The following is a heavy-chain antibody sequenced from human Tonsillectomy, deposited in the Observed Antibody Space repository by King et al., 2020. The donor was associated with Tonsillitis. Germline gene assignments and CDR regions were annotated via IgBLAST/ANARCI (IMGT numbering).Heavy chain of an antibody. Sequence: VQLVESGGGVVQPGRSLRLSCAASGFTFSSYGMHWVRQAPGKGLEWVAVISYDGSSKYYADSVKGRFTISRDNSKNTLYLQMNSLRAEDTAVYYCAKGLSQLYDYYYMDVWGIGTTVTVSS. CDR1: GFTFSSYG. D-gene: IGHD2/OR15-2a*01. V-gene: IGHV3-30*18. CDR2: ISYDGSSK. J-gene: IGHJ6*03. CDR3: AKGLSQLYDYYYMDV.